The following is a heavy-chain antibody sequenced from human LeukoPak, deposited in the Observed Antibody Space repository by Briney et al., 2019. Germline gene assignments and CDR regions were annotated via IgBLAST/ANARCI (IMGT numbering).Heavy chain of an antibody. CDR3: ARDWSDIVVVVAADSNWFDP. V-gene: IGHV1-18*01. J-gene: IGHJ5*02. Sequence: ASVKVSCKASGYTFTSYGISWVRQAPGQGLEWMGWISAYNGNTNYAQKLQGRVTMTTDTSTSTAYMELRSLRSDDTAVYYCARDWSDIVVVVAADSNWFDPWGQGTLVTVSS. CDR2: ISAYNGNT. D-gene: IGHD2-15*01. CDR1: GYTFTSYG.